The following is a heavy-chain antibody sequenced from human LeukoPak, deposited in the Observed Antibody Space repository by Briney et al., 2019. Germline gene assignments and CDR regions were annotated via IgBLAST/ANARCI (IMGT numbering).Heavy chain of an antibody. CDR1: GFTFSSYA. CDR2: ISSSSSYT. Sequence: GGSLRLSCAASGFTFSSYAMSWIRQAPGKGLEWVSYISSSSSYTNYADSVKGRFTISRDNAKNSLYLQMNSLRAEDTAVYYCARKESFGYSYGGENWFDPWGQGTLATVSS. V-gene: IGHV3-11*06. J-gene: IGHJ5*02. D-gene: IGHD5-18*01. CDR3: ARKESFGYSYGGENWFDP.